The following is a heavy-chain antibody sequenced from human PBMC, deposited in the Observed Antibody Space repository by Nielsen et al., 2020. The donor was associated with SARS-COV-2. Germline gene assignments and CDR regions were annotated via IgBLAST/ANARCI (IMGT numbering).Heavy chain of an antibody. CDR3: ARDNPYYDFWSGEDYYYGMDV. CDR1: GYTFTGYY. D-gene: IGHD3-3*01. V-gene: IGHV1-2*06. Sequence: ASVKVSCKASGYTFTGYYMHWVRQAPGQGLEWMGRINPNSGGTNYAQKFQGRVTMTRDTSTSTAYMELRSLRSDDTAVYYCARDNPYYDFWSGEDYYYGMDVWGQGTTVTVSS. J-gene: IGHJ6*02. CDR2: INPNSGGT.